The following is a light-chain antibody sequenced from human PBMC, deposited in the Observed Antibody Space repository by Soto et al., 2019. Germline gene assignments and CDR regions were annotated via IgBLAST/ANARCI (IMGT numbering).Light chain of an antibody. CDR1: RSNIGINA. J-gene: IGLJ2*01. V-gene: IGLV1-44*01. CDR2: ANN. CDR3: AAWDDSRNGLV. Sequence: QSVLTQPPSVSGTPGQRVSISCSGSRSNIGINAVDWYHQLPGTAPKVLIYANNQSPSGVPDRFSGSKSGTSASLAINGLQSDDEAHYYCAAWDDSRNGLVFGGGTKVTVL.